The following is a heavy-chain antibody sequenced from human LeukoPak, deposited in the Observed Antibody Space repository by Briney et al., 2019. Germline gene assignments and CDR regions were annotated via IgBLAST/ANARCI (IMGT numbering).Heavy chain of an antibody. CDR2: IIPIFGTA. D-gene: IGHD3-10*01. J-gene: IGHJ4*02. CDR1: GGTFSSYA. V-gene: IGHV1-69*13. Sequence: ASVKVSCQPSGGTFSSYAISWVRQAPGHGLEWMGGIIPIFGTANYAQRFQGRVTITADESTSTAYMELSSLRSEDTAVYYCAINYYGSGSYYNHLYYWGQGTLVTVSS. CDR3: AINYYGSGSYYNHLYY.